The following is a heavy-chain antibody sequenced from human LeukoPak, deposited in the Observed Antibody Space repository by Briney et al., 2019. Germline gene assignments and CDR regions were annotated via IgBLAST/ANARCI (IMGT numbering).Heavy chain of an antibody. D-gene: IGHD2-21*02. Sequence: PGRSLRLSCAASGFTFSGYGIHWVRQAPGKGLEWVAVISYDGSHKYFADSVKGRFTISRDNAKNTLYLQMNSLRIEDTAVYYCAKGSDYAFDMWGQGTMVTISS. CDR1: GFTFSGYG. CDR3: AKGSDYAFDM. J-gene: IGHJ3*02. V-gene: IGHV3-30*18. CDR2: ISYDGSHK.